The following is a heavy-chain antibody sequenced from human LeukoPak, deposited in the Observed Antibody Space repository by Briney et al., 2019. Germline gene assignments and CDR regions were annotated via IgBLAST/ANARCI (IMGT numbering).Heavy chain of an antibody. Sequence: ASVKVSCKTSGYTFTMYGVSWVRQAPGRGLQWLGWISPRNGNTAYAQDLQGRGTMTTDTSTTTAYLELRSLRSDDTAIYYCARDLNYVTLGYNILADVGYYFDYWGQGSLVTVSS. CDR3: ARDLNYVTLGYNILADVGYYFDY. CDR2: ISPRNGNT. V-gene: IGHV1-18*01. CDR1: GYTFTMYG. J-gene: IGHJ4*02. D-gene: IGHD3-9*01.